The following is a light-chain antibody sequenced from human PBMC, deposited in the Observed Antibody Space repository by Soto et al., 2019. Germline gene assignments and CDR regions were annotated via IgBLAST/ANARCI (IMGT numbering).Light chain of an antibody. CDR2: GDN. Sequence: QSVLTQPPSVSWAPGQRVSISCTGSTSNIGAPYDVHWYQHLPGAAPKLLIYGDNNRPSGVPDRFSGSKSGTSASLAITSLQAEDEADYYCQSYYISLHNYVFGTGTKLTVL. J-gene: IGLJ1*01. CDR3: QSYYISLHNYV. CDR1: TSNIGAPYD. V-gene: IGLV1-40*01.